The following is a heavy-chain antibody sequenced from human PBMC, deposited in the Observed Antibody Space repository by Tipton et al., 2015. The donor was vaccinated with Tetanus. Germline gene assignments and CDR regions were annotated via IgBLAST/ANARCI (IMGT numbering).Heavy chain of an antibody. CDR3: ARGGVDTARGWYFGY. Sequence: TLSLTCTVSGASIRGSGFFWNWVRQHPEKGLEWIGYVYYSGDTYINPSLKSRVTMSVDTSKNQLSLHVSSVTAADTAVYYCARGGVDTARGWYFGYWGQGSLVTVSS. CDR1: GASIRGSGFF. J-gene: IGHJ4*02. D-gene: IGHD5-18*01. CDR2: VYYSGDT. V-gene: IGHV4-31*03.